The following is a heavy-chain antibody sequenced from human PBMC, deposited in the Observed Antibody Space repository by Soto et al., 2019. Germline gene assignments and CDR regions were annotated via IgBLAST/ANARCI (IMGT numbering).Heavy chain of an antibody. CDR3: ASSSYYENWFDP. CDR2: IYYSGST. J-gene: IGHJ5*02. D-gene: IGHD1-26*01. V-gene: IGHV4-61*01. Sequence: QVQLQESGPGLVKPSETLSLTSTVSGGSVSSGSYYWSWIRQPPGKGLEWIGYIYYSGSTNYNPSLKSRVTISVDTSKNQFSLKLSSVTAADTAVYYCASSSYYENWFDPWGQGTLVTVSS. CDR1: GGSVSSGSYY.